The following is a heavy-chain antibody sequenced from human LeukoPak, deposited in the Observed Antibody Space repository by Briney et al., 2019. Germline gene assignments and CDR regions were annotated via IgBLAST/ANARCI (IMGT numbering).Heavy chain of an antibody. CDR1: GFTFSSYA. CDR3: ARDIRIAAAVDY. Sequence: GGSLRLSCAASGFTFSSYAMHWVRQAPGKGLEWVAVISYDGSNKYYADSAKGRFTISRDNSKNTLYLQMNSLRAEDTAVYYCARDIRIAAAVDYWGQGTLVTVSS. V-gene: IGHV3-30-3*01. J-gene: IGHJ4*02. CDR2: ISYDGSNK. D-gene: IGHD6-13*01.